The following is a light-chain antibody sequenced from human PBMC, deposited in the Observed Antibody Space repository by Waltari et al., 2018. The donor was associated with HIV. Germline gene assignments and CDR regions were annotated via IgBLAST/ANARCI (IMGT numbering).Light chain of an antibody. CDR2: EVS. V-gene: IGLV2-23*02. J-gene: IGLJ2*01. CDR1: SSDVGRYNL. Sequence: QSALTQPASVSGSPGQSITISCTATSSDVGRYNLVSWYQQHPGKAPKLMIYEVSKRPSGVSNRFSGSKSGNTASLTISGLQAEDEADYYCCSYAGSSTVVFGGGTKLTVL. CDR3: CSYAGSSTVV.